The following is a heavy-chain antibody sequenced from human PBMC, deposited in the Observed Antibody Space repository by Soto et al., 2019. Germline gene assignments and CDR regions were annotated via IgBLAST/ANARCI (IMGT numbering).Heavy chain of an antibody. J-gene: IGHJ3*02. CDR1: GFTFSSYA. Sequence: GGSLRLSCAASGFTFSSYAMSWVRQAPGKGLEWVSAISGSGGSTYYADSVKGRFTISRDNSKNTLYLQMNSLRAEDTAVYYCATDRGGLRGGIDAFDIWGQGTMVTVSS. V-gene: IGHV3-23*01. D-gene: IGHD5-12*01. CDR3: ATDRGGLRGGIDAFDI. CDR2: ISGSGGST.